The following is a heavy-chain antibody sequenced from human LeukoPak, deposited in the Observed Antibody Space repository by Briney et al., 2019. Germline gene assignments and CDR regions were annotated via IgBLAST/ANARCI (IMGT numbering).Heavy chain of an antibody. V-gene: IGHV4-30-4*08. Sequence: PSQTLSLTCTVSGGSISSGDYYGSWIRQPPGKGLEWIGYIYYSGSTYYNPSLKSRVTISVDTSKNQFSLKLSSVTAADTAVYYCARGIVVPAAMGFDPWGQGTLVTVSS. D-gene: IGHD2-2*01. J-gene: IGHJ5*02. CDR1: GGSISSGDYY. CDR2: IYYSGST. CDR3: ARGIVVPAAMGFDP.